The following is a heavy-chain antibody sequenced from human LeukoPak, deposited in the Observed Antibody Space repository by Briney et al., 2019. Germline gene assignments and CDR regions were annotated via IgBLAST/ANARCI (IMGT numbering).Heavy chain of an antibody. Sequence: SETLSLTCAVYGGSFSGYYWSWLRQPPGKGLEWIGEINHSGSTNYNPSLKSRVTISVDPSKNQFSLKLSSVTAADTAVYYCARRPYNYYFDYWGQGTLVTVSS. CDR2: INHSGST. J-gene: IGHJ4*02. V-gene: IGHV4-34*01. CDR1: GGSFSGYY. CDR3: ARRPYNYYFDY. D-gene: IGHD5-24*01.